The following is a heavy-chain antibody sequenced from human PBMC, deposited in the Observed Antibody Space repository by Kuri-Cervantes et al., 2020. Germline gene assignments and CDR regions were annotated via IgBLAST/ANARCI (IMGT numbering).Heavy chain of an antibody. CDR2: ISSSSSYI. V-gene: IGHV3-21*01. CDR3: AKMGPTWGGFDY. D-gene: IGHD1-26*01. Sequence: GESLKISCEASEFTFSSFGIHWVRQAPGKGLEWVSSISSSSSYIYYADSVKGRFTISRDNAKNSLYLQMNSLRAEDTAIYYCAKMGPTWGGFDYWGRGTLVTVSS. CDR1: EFTFSSFG. J-gene: IGHJ4*02.